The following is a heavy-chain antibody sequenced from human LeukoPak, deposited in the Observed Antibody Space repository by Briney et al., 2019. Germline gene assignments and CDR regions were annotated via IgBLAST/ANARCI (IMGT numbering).Heavy chain of an antibody. CDR3: ARREATTEYFDF. D-gene: IGHD1-7*01. CDR2: IYPGDSDT. CDR1: GYSFTNYW. Sequence: GESLKISCKGSGYSFTNYWIAWVRQMPGKGLEWMGVIYPGDSDTRYNPSFQGQVTISADRSFGTAYLQWSSLKASDSTMYYCARREATTEYFDFWGQGTLVTVSS. V-gene: IGHV5-51*01. J-gene: IGHJ4*02.